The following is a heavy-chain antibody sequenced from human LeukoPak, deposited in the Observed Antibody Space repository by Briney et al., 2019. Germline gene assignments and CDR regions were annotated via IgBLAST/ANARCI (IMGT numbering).Heavy chain of an antibody. CDR1: GFTFGSHA. V-gene: IGHV3-23*01. CDR3: VKTFQYSSNWYDY. D-gene: IGHD6-6*01. CDR2: ISAGGGGT. J-gene: IGHJ5*01. Sequence: PGGSLRLSCATSGFTFGSHAMSWVRQAPGKGLEWVSSISAGGGGTSYADSVKGRITISRDNSKNTVYLQMNSLRVEDTAVYFCVKTFQYSSNWYDYWGQGTLVIVSS.